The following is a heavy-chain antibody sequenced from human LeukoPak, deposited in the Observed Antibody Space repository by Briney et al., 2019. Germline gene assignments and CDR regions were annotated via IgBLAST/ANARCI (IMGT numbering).Heavy chain of an antibody. Sequence: GASVKVSCKASGGTFSSCAISWVRQAPGQGLEWMGRIIPILGIANYAQKFQGRVTITADKSTSTAYMELSSLRSEDTAVYYCARGSSSSWYFFWGQGTLVTVSS. D-gene: IGHD6-13*01. J-gene: IGHJ4*02. CDR3: ARGSSSSWYFF. CDR1: GGTFSSCA. CDR2: IIPILGIA. V-gene: IGHV1-69*04.